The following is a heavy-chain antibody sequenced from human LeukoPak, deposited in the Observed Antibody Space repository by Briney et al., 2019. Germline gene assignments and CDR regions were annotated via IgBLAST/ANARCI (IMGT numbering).Heavy chain of an antibody. J-gene: IGHJ6*03. Sequence: SETLSLTCTVSGGSVSSSSHYWGWIRQPPGKGLAWIGNIYDSGSTYYNPSLKSRVTISVDTSKNQFSLKLSSVTAADTAVYYCARGPRDSSSWYGGARYYYYMDVWGKGTTVTVSS. D-gene: IGHD6-13*01. V-gene: IGHV4-39*07. CDR1: GGSVSSSSHY. CDR2: IYDSGST. CDR3: ARGPRDSSSWYGGARYYYYMDV.